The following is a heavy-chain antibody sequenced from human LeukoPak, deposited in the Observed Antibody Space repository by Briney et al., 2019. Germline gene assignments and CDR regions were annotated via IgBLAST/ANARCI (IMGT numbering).Heavy chain of an antibody. D-gene: IGHD3-10*01. J-gene: IGHJ3*02. Sequence: SETLSLTCTVSGYSISSGYYWGWIRQPPGKGLEWFGSIYHSGSTYYNPSLKSRVTISVDTSKNQFSLKLSSVTAADTAVYYCASHGSLWFGEFDDAFDIWGQGTMVTVSS. CDR3: ASHGSLWFGEFDDAFDI. CDR2: IYHSGST. CDR1: GYSISSGYY. V-gene: IGHV4-38-2*02.